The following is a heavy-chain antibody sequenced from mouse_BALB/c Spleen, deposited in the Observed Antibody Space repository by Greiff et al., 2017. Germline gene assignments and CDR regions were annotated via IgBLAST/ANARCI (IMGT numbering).Heavy chain of an antibody. D-gene: IGHD1-1*01. V-gene: IGHV10S3*01. CDR1: GFTFNTNA. Sequence: EADGGLVQPKGSLKLSCAASGFTFNTNAMNWVRQAPGKGLEWVARIRSKSNNYATYYADSVKDRFTISRDDSQSMLYLQMNNLKTEDTAMYYCVREGNYHYYGDAMDYWGQGTSVTVSS. CDR2: IRSKSNNYAT. CDR3: VREGNYHYYGDAMDY. J-gene: IGHJ4*01.